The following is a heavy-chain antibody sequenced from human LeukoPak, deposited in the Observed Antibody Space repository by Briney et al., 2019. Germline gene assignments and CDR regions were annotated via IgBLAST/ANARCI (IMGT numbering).Heavy chain of an antibody. J-gene: IGHJ5*02. CDR2: INSDGSST. D-gene: IGHD6-19*01. Sequence: GGSLRLSCAASGFTFSSYWMHWVRQAPGKGLVWVSRINSDGSSTSYADSVKGRFTISRDNAKNTLYLQMNSLGAEDTAVYYCARDGPYSSGWYVWSGNWFDPWGQGTLVTVSS. V-gene: IGHV3-74*01. CDR3: ARDGPYSSGWYVWSGNWFDP. CDR1: GFTFSSYW.